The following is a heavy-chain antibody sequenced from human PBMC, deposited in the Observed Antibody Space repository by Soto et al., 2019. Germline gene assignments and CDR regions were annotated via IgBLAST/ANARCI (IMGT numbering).Heavy chain of an antibody. CDR1: GFTFSSYA. CDR3: AKDQGPMIVVVSPFDY. D-gene: IGHD3-22*01. V-gene: IGHV3-23*01. CDR2: ISGSGGST. Sequence: PVGSLRLSWAASGFTFSSYAMSWVRQAPGKGLEWVSAISGSGGSTYYADSVKGRFTISRDNSKNTLYLQMNSLRAEDTAVYYCAKDQGPMIVVVSPFDYWGQGTLVTVSS. J-gene: IGHJ4*02.